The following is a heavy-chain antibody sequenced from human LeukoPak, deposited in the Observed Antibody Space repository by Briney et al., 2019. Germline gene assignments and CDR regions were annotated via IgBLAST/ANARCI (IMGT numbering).Heavy chain of an antibody. CDR1: GFSIGNYG. D-gene: IGHD6-19*01. V-gene: IGHV3-30*03. J-gene: IGHJ5*02. CDR2: ISHDGGAK. CDR3: ARDWGSSGWYNWFDP. Sequence: GGSLRLSCAVSGFSIGNYGMPWVRQAPDKGLEWVAMISHDGGAKYYGDSVKGRLTISRDNSENTLYLQMNSLRVEDTAVYYCARDWGSSGWYNWFDPWGQGTLVTVSS.